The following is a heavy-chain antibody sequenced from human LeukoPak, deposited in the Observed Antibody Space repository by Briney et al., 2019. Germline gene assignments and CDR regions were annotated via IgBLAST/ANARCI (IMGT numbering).Heavy chain of an antibody. CDR1: GFTFSSYA. D-gene: IGHD1-26*01. J-gene: IGHJ6*03. CDR3: ARIGASGLYYNYYYMDV. Sequence: PGGSLRLSCAASGFTFSSYAMHWVRQAPGKGLEWVSGINWNGGSTGYADSVKGRFTISRDNAKNSLYLQMNSLRAEDTALYYCARIGASGLYYNYYYMDVWGKGTTVTVSS. CDR2: INWNGGST. V-gene: IGHV3-20*04.